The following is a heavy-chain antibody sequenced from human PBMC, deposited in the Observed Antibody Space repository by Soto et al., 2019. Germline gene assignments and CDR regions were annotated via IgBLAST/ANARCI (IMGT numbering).Heavy chain of an antibody. CDR1: GFTFSSYG. CDR2: ISYDGSNK. D-gene: IGHD3-3*01. Sequence: PGGSLRLSCAASGFTFSSYGMHWVRQAPGKGLEWVAVISYDGSNKYYADSVKGRFTISRDNSKNTLYLQMNSLRAEDTAVYYCAKTYYDFWSGDAFDIWGQGTMVTVSS. CDR3: AKTYYDFWSGDAFDI. J-gene: IGHJ3*02. V-gene: IGHV3-30*18.